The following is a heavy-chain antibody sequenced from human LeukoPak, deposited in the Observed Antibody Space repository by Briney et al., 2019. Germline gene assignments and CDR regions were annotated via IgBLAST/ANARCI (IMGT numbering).Heavy chain of an antibody. CDR3: ASPGGSCGGDCYSGDY. J-gene: IGHJ4*02. Sequence: ASVKVSCKASGYTFTGYYMHWVRQAPGQGLEWMGRINPNSGGTNYAQKFQGRVTMTRDTSISTAYMELSSLRSEDTAVYYCASPGGSCGGDCYSGDYWGQGTLVTVSS. D-gene: IGHD2-21*02. V-gene: IGHV1-2*06. CDR2: INPNSGGT. CDR1: GYTFTGYY.